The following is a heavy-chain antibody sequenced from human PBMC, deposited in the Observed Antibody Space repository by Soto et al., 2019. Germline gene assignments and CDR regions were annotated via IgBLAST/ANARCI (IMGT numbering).Heavy chain of an antibody. CDR1: GYTFTSYD. Sequence: ASVKVSCKASGYTFTSYDINWVRQATGQGLEWMGWMNPNSGNTGYAQKLQGRVTMTRNTSISTAYMELSSLRSEDTAVYYCAIKGNDFWSGYQAPYFDYWGQGTLVTVSS. CDR3: AIKGNDFWSGYQAPYFDY. V-gene: IGHV1-8*01. CDR2: MNPNSGNT. J-gene: IGHJ4*02. D-gene: IGHD3-3*01.